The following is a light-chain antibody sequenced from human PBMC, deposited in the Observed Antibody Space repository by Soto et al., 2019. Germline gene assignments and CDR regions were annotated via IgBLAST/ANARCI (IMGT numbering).Light chain of an antibody. V-gene: IGKV3-20*01. CDR1: ESVSNSY. J-gene: IGKJ4*01. Sequence: TKSPATLSVSPAERATLSCRASESVSNSYLAWYQQKPGQAPRLLIYGPSSRATGIPDRFSGSGSGTDFTLTISRLEPGDFAVYYCQQYGSSPLSFGGGTKVDIK. CDR3: QQYGSSPLS. CDR2: GPS.